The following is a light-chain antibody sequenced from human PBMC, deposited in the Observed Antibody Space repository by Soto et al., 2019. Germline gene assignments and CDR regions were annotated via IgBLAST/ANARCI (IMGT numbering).Light chain of an antibody. CDR3: QQYESSLT. CDR2: DAS. CDR1: QSVSIY. Sequence: ETVLTQSPATLSLSPGERATLSCRASQSVSIYLAWYQQKPGQAPRLLIYDASKRAPGVPARFSGSGSGTDFTLTISRLEPEDFGVYYCQQYESSLTFGGGTKVDIK. J-gene: IGKJ4*01. V-gene: IGKV3-11*01.